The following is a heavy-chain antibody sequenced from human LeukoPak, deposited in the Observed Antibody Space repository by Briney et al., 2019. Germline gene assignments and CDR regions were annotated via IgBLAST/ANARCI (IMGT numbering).Heavy chain of an antibody. CDR2: IYTSGST. Sequence: PSETLSLTCTVSGGSISSGSYYWSWIRQPAGKGLEWIGRIYTSGSTNYNPSLKSRATLSVDTSKNQFFLKLGSVAAADTAVYYCARGGSSSSGGFDYWGQGTLVTVSS. D-gene: IGHD6-6*01. J-gene: IGHJ4*02. V-gene: IGHV4-61*02. CDR3: ARGGSSSSGGFDY. CDR1: GGSISSGSYY.